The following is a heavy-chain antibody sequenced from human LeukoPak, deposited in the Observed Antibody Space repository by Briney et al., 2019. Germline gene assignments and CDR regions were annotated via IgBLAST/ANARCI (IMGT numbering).Heavy chain of an antibody. CDR3: ARPQYYYGSGSYDAFDI. CDR2: INHSGST. CDR1: GGSLSGYY. D-gene: IGHD3-10*01. Sequence: SETLSLTCAVYGGSLSGYYWSWIRQPPGKGLEWIGEINHSGSTNYNPSLKSRVTISVDTSKNQFSLKLSSVTAADTAVYYCARPQYYYGSGSYDAFDIWGQGTMVTVSS. J-gene: IGHJ3*02. V-gene: IGHV4-34*01.